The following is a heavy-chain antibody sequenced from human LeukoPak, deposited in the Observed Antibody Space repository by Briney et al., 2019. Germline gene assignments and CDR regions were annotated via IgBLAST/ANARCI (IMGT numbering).Heavy chain of an antibody. J-gene: IGHJ4*02. CDR3: AKSKRGIAVAEDY. D-gene: IGHD6-19*01. CDR1: GYTFTGYY. CDR2: INPNNGGT. V-gene: IGHV1-2*02. Sequence: ASVKVSCKASGYTFTGYYMHWVRQAPGQGLEWMGWINPNNGGTNYAQKFQGRVTMTRDTSISTAYMELSRLRSDDTAVYYCAKSKRGIAVAEDYWGQGTLVTVSS.